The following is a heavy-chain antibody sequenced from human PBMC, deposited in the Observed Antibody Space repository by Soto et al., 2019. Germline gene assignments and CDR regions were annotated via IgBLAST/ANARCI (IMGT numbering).Heavy chain of an antibody. Sequence: SETLSLTCNVSGGSISSGGYHWSWIRQHPGKGLEWIAYIYYSGDTYYNPSLKSRVVISVHTSKKQFSLNLSSATAADTAVYCCARLAYSSRGGQFFDYWGQGVLVTVSS. CDR1: GGSISSGGYH. CDR2: IYYSGDT. CDR3: ARLAYSSRGGQFFDY. V-gene: IGHV4-31*03. D-gene: IGHD6-13*01. J-gene: IGHJ4*02.